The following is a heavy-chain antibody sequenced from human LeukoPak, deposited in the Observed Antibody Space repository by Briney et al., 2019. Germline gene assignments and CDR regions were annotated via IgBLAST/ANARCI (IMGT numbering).Heavy chain of an antibody. CDR3: AKSYNWNDPMALDFDY. D-gene: IGHD1-20*01. J-gene: IGHJ4*02. CDR2: ISGSTGNT. Sequence: AASVKVSCKASGYTFTSYDINWVRQAPDHGLEWMGWISGSTGNTNYAQKLQDRVTMTTDTSTSTAYMELRSLRSDDTAVYYCAKSYNWNDPMALDFDYWGQGTVVTVSS. V-gene: IGHV1-18*01. CDR1: GYTFTSYD.